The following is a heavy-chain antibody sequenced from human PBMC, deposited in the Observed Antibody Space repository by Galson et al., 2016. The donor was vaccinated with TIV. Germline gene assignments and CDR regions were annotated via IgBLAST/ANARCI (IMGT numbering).Heavy chain of an antibody. CDR1: GYTFTDYY. V-gene: IGHV1-2*06. D-gene: IGHD2-8*01. Sequence: SVKDSCKASGYTFTDYYMHWLRQAPGQGLEWLGRINPNNDDTDYAEKFQGRLTFTRDTSITTATMELSRLGSDDTAVYYCVRVKYGELSPFESWGQGTLVTVSS. J-gene: IGHJ4*02. CDR3: VRVKYGELSPFES. CDR2: INPNNDDT.